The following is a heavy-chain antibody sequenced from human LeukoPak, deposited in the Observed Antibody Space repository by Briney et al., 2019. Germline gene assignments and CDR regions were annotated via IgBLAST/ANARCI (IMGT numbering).Heavy chain of an antibody. CDR2: ISGNGGAT. V-gene: IGHV3-23*01. J-gene: IGHJ4*02. Sequence: GGSLRLSCAASGFTFSSYGMTWVRQAPGDGLQWISSISGNGGATYYADSVKGRFTISRDNSKTMLNLQLYSLRAEEPAVYYCAKRHNYDTSGSQLDQWGQGNLVTVSS. D-gene: IGHD3-22*01. CDR1: GFTFSSYG. CDR3: AKRHNYDTSGSQLDQ.